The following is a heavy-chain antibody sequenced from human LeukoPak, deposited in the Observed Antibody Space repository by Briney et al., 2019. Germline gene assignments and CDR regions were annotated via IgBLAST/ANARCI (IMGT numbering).Heavy chain of an antibody. Sequence: GGSLRLSCTASGFTFSDHAMSWVRQTPAKGLESVSSISAGGDRTHYADSVKGRFTVSRDNSKNTLYLHMNSLRAEDTAVYFCAYLDSSGYYYGRLRYWGQGTPVTVSS. D-gene: IGHD3-22*01. J-gene: IGHJ4*02. CDR3: AYLDSSGYYYGRLRY. CDR1: GFTFSDHA. V-gene: IGHV3-23*01. CDR2: ISAGGDRT.